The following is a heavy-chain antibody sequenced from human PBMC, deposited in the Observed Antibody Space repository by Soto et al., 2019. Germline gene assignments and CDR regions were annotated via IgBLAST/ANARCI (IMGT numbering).Heavy chain of an antibody. CDR3: ARRFRGEWLLYRNWFDP. CDR1: GGSLSPYY. Sequence: SETLSLTCTVSGGSLSPYYWTWIRQAPGKGLEWFGYVRYTGSTNYNPSLRGRVSMTRNTSISTAYMELSSLRSEDKAVYYCARRFRGEWLLYRNWFDPWGQGTLVTVSS. J-gene: IGHJ5*02. V-gene: IGHV4-59*01. CDR2: VRYTGST. D-gene: IGHD3-3*01.